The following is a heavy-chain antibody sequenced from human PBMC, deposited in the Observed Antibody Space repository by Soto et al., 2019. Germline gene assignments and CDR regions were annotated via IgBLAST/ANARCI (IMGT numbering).Heavy chain of an antibody. CDR3: GLGIVVVVAARVDY. CDR2: IIPIFGTA. J-gene: IGHJ4*02. V-gene: IGHV1-69*13. CDR1: GGTFSSYA. Sequence: GTSVKVSCKASGGTFSSYAISWVRQAPGQGLEWMGGIIPIFGTANYAQKFQGRVTITADESTSTAYMELSSLRSEDTAVYYCGLGIVVVVAARVDYWGQGTLVTVSS. D-gene: IGHD2-15*01.